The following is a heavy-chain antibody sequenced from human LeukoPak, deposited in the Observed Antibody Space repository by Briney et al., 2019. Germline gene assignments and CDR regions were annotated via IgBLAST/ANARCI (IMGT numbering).Heavy chain of an antibody. J-gene: IGHJ1*01. CDR3: AKDGSRAQYFQH. Sequence: GGSLRLSCAVSGFTLSTYWMHWVRQAPGKGLVWVSRIKSDGSSTSYADSVKGRFTISRDNSKNTLYLQMNSLRPEDTAVYYCAKDGSRAQYFQHWGQGTLVTVSS. CDR1: GFTLSTYW. CDR2: IKSDGSST. V-gene: IGHV3-74*01.